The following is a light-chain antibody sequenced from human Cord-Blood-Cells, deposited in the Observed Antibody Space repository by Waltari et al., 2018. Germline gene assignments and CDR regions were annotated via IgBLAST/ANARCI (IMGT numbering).Light chain of an antibody. CDR3: QQSYSTPGIGT. V-gene: IGKV1-39*01. CDR1: QSISSY. J-gene: IGKJ1*01. CDR2: ASS. Sequence: DLQLTQSPSSLSASVGYRGTIPFRASQSISSYFNWYQQKPGKAPKLLIYASSSLQSGVPSRFSGSGSGTDFTLTISSLQPEDFATYYCQQSYSTPGIGTLGQGTKVEIK.